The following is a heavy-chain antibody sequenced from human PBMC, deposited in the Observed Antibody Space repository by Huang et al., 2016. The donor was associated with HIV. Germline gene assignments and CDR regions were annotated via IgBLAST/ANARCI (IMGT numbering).Heavy chain of an antibody. CDR1: GYNFKTHA. J-gene: IGHJ4*02. D-gene: IGHD6-19*01. CDR3: ARRVGSGWYGEIDY. CDR2: ISVYNSYT. V-gene: IGHV1-18*04. Sequence: QVQLMQSGAEVKKPGASVKVSCKPSGYNFKTHAVSWERKTHEQGLEWMGWISVYNSYTTYSQRLQGRDTMTTDTSTNTVYMELRSLRSDDTAVYYCARRVGSGWYGEIDYWGQGTLVTVSS.